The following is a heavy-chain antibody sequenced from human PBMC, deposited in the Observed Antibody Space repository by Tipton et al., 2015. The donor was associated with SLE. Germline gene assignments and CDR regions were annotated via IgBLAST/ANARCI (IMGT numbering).Heavy chain of an antibody. J-gene: IGHJ6*03. CDR3: ARSHCSSPSCYSYYYMDV. D-gene: IGHD2-2*02. Sequence: LSLTCTVSGGSISSSSYYWGWIRQPPGKGLEWIGSIYYSGSTYYNPSLKSRVTISVDTSKNQFSLKLSSVTAADTAVYYCARSHCSSPSCYSYYYMDVWGKGTTVTVSS. CDR1: GGSISSSSYY. V-gene: IGHV4-39*07. CDR2: IYYSGST.